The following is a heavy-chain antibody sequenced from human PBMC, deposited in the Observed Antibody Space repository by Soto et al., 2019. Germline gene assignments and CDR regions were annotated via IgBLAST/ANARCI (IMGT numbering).Heavy chain of an antibody. CDR3: ARRIVATETFDP. J-gene: IGHJ5*02. Sequence: PSETLSLTCSVSNGSVSSPLSYWGWIRQPPGKRPQWIGVIYFSGITSYNPSLKSRVTISVDTSKNQFSLTVTSVTAADTAVYYCARRIVATETFDPWGQGTLVTVSS. D-gene: IGHD5-12*01. V-gene: IGHV4-39*01. CDR1: NGSVSSPLSY. CDR2: IYFSGIT.